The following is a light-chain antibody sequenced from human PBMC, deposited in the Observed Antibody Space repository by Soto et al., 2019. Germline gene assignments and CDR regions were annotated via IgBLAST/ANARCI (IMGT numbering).Light chain of an antibody. CDR2: DTS. CDR3: LLYYSGVVV. CDR1: TGAVTSGHY. Sequence: QAVVTQEPSLTVSPGGTVTLTCGSSTGAVTSGHYPYWFHQKPGQAPRTLIYDTSIKHSWTPARYSGSLLGGKAALTLSGAQAEDEDDYYCLLYYSGVVVFGGGTKVTVL. V-gene: IGLV7-46*01. J-gene: IGLJ2*01.